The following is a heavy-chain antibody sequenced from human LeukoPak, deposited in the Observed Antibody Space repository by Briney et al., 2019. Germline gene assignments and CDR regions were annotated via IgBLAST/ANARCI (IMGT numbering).Heavy chain of an antibody. J-gene: IGHJ5*02. CDR2: MNPNSGNS. CDR1: GGTFSSYA. D-gene: IGHD3-10*01. V-gene: IGHV1-8*02. CDR3: ARGSYGSGSYYYL. Sequence: ASVKVSCKASGGTFSSYAISWVRQATGQGLEWMGWMNPNSGNSGHAQKFQGRVTMARNTSISTAYMELNSLRSEDTAVYYCARGSYGSGSYYYLWGQGTLVTVSS.